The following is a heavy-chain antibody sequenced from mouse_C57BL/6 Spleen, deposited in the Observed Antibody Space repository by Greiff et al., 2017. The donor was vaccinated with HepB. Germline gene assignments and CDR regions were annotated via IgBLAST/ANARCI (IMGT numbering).Heavy chain of an antibody. Sequence: VQLQESGAELARPGASVKLSCKASGYTFTSYGISWVKQRTGQGLEWIGEIYPRSGNTYYNEKFKGKATLTADKSSSTAYMELRSLTSEDSAVYFCARSHYYGSSPWYFDVWGTGTTVTVSS. D-gene: IGHD1-1*01. CDR2: IYPRSGNT. CDR3: ARSHYYGSSPWYFDV. J-gene: IGHJ1*03. CDR1: GYTFTSYG. V-gene: IGHV1-81*01.